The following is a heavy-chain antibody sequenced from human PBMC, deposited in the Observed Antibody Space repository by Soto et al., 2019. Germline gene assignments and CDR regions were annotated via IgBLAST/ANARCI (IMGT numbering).Heavy chain of an antibody. CDR3: ARVRVIRGVIPSHFGL. D-gene: IGHD3-10*01. J-gene: IGHJ4*02. CDR1: GGTFNSYG. Sequence: QAHLAQSGAEVKKPGSSVTVSCKASGGTFNSYGISWVRQAPGQGLDWMGVIIPLYGTVNYAQKFKGRVSITADKSTSTAYMELNSLRSDDTAVYYCARVRVIRGVIPSHFGLWGQGTQVTVSS. V-gene: IGHV1-69*06. CDR2: IIPLYGTV.